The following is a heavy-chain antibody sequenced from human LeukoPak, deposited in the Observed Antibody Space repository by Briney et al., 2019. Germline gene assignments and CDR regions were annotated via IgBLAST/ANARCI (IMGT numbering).Heavy chain of an antibody. CDR3: ASGGYYFDN. CDR1: GGSISGSSYY. V-gene: IGHV4-39*01. D-gene: IGHD3-16*01. Sequence: SETLSLTCTVSGGSISGSSYYWGWIRQPPGKGLEWIGSFYYSGSTFYNPSLKSRVTISVDTSKNQFSLKLSSVTAADTAVYYCASGGYYFDNWGQGTLVTVSS. CDR2: FYYSGST. J-gene: IGHJ4*02.